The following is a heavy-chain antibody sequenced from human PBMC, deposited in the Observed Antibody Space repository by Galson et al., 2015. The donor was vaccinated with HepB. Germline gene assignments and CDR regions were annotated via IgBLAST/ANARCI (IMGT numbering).Heavy chain of an antibody. CDR2: IKEDGSEK. D-gene: IGHD3-10*01. J-gene: IGHJ6*02. V-gene: IGHV3-7*05. Sequence: SLRLSCAASEFILSMYWMNWVRQAPGKGLEWVANIKEDGSEKNYVDSVKGRFTISRDNAKNSLYLQMNSLRAEDTAIYYCARVKRGEWYSFYYYGMDFWGQGTTVTVSS. CDR3: ARVKRGEWYSFYYYGMDF. CDR1: EFILSMYW.